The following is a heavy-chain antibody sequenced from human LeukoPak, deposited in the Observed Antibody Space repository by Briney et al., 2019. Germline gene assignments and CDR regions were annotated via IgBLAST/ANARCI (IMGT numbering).Heavy chain of an antibody. J-gene: IGHJ4*02. D-gene: IGHD5-18*01. CDR3: ARRPRGYSYGSDY. Sequence: GGSRQISGRVSGSIFTSYWIGGVGQVPGKGREWMGIIYPADSDTTYSPSFQGQVTISADKCIRTGSLQWRSLKASDTAMYYCARRPRGYSYGSDYWGQGTLVTVSS. V-gene: IGHV5-51*01. CDR2: IYPADSDT. CDR1: GSIFTSYW.